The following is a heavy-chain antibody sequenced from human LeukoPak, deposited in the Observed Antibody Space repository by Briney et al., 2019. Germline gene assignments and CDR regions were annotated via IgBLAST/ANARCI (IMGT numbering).Heavy chain of an antibody. V-gene: IGHV3-23*01. CDR2: ISGSGDNT. CDR3: AKGGLVHRFDP. J-gene: IGHJ5*02. Sequence: GGSLRLSCAASGFTFSSYAMSWVRQAPGKGLEWVSGISGSGDNTYYADSVKGRFTISRDNSKNTLYLQMNSLRADGTAVYYCAKGGLVHRFDPWAQGTLVTVSS. CDR1: GFTFSSYA.